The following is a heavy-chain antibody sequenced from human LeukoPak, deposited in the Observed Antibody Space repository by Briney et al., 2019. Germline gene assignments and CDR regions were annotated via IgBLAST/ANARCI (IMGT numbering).Heavy chain of an antibody. Sequence: PSETLSLTCTVSGGSISSSSYYWGWIRQPPGKGLEWIGIIYYSGSTYYSPSLKSRLTISVDTSKNQFSLKLSSVTATDTAVYYCGRRGNCSSTSCNKYWFDPWGQGTLVTVSS. CDR3: GRRGNCSSTSCNKYWFDP. J-gene: IGHJ5*02. CDR1: GGSISSSSYY. D-gene: IGHD2-2*02. V-gene: IGHV4-39*01. CDR2: IYYSGST.